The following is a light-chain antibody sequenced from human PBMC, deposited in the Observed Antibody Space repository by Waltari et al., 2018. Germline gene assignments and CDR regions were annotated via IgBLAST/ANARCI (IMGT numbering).Light chain of an antibody. Sequence: DIKMTQSPSSLYASVGDRVTITCRASQSISNYLNWYQQKPGKAPNLLINTASSLQSGVPSRFSCSGSGTDFTLTISSLQREDFATYFCQQSYNTPLTFGGVTKVEIK. CDR3: QQSYNTPLT. CDR1: QSISNY. J-gene: IGKJ4*01. CDR2: TAS. V-gene: IGKV1-39*01.